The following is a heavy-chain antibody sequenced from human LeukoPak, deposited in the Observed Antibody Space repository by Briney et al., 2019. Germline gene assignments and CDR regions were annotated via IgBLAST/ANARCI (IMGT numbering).Heavy chain of an antibody. J-gene: IGHJ4*02. V-gene: IGHV4-39*07. CDR2: IYYSGST. CDR1: GGSFSGSFSGYY. D-gene: IGHD3-22*01. Sequence: PSETLSLTCAVYGGSFSGSFSGYYWSWIRQPPGKRLEWIGTIYYSGSTYYNPSLKSRVTISGDTSKNQFSLRLSSVTAADTAVYYCARASYSYDINGWVPFDYWGQGTLVTVSS. CDR3: ARASYSYDINGWVPFDY.